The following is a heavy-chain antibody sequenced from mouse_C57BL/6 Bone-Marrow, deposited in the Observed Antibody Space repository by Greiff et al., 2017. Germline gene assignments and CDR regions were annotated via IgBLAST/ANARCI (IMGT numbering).Heavy chain of an antibody. Sequence: QVQLQQPGAELVKPGASVKLSCKASGYTFTSYWMQWVKQRPGQGLEWIGEIDPSDSYTNYNQKFKGKATLTVDTSSSTAYMQLSSLTSEDSAVYYCAREGGVTTRYYAMDYWGQGTSVTVSS. CDR2: IDPSDSYT. D-gene: IGHD2-5*01. CDR3: AREGGVTTRYYAMDY. V-gene: IGHV1-50*01. CDR1: GYTFTSYW. J-gene: IGHJ4*01.